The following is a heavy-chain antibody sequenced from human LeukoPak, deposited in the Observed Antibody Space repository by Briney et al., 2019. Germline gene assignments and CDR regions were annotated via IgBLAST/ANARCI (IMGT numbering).Heavy chain of an antibody. CDR1: GFTVSNNF. CDR2: THGDGTT. J-gene: IGHJ4*02. V-gene: IGHV3-66*01. Sequence: GGSLRLSCAVSGFTVSNNFMNWVRQAPGKGLEWVSVTHGDGTTYFADSVQGRFTISRDNSKNTLYLQMNSLRDEDTAVYYCARPSSLDGSGRYYIDYWGQGTLVTVSS. CDR3: ARPSSLDGSGRYYIDY. D-gene: IGHD3-10*01.